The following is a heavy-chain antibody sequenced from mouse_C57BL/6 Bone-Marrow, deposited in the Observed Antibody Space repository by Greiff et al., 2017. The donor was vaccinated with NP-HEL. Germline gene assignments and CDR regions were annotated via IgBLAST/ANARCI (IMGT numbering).Heavy chain of an antibody. V-gene: IGHV1-59*01. CDR1: GYTFTSYW. Sequence: QVQLQQPGAELVRPGTSVKLSCKASGYTFTSYWMHWVKQRPGQGLEWIGVIDPSDSYTNYNQKFKGKATLTVYTSSSTAYMQLSSLTSEDSAYYYCARSGLLRSYYFAMDDWGQGTSVTVSS. CDR3: ARSGLLRSYYFAMDD. D-gene: IGHD1-1*01. J-gene: IGHJ4*01. CDR2: IDPSDSYT.